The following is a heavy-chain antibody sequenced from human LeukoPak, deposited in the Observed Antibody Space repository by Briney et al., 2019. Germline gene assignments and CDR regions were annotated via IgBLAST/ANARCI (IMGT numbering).Heavy chain of an antibody. D-gene: IGHD2-21*01. CDR2: SGNT. V-gene: IGHV4-30-4*01. CDR3: ATYYGGRGGLGY. J-gene: IGHJ4*02. Sequence: SETLSLTCTVSGASISSGGYHWSWIRQPPGKGLEWIGYSGNTDYNPSLNSRVTISVDTSKNQLSLRLTSVTAADTAVYFCATYYGGRGGLGYWGQGTLVTVSS. CDR1: GASISSGGYH.